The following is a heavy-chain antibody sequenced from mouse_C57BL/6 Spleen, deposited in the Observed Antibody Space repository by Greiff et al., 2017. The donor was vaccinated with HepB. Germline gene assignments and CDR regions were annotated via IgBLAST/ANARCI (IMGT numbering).Heavy chain of an antibody. Sequence: VKLMESGPELVKPGASVKISCKASGYSFSSSWMNWVKQRPGKGLEWIGRIYPGDGDTNYNGKFKGKATLTADKSSSTAYMQLSSLTSEDSAVYFCAREELRPPYYAMDYWGQGTSVTVSS. J-gene: IGHJ4*01. CDR3: AREELRPPYYAMDY. D-gene: IGHD3-2*02. V-gene: IGHV1-82*01. CDR1: GYSFSSSW. CDR2: IYPGDGDT.